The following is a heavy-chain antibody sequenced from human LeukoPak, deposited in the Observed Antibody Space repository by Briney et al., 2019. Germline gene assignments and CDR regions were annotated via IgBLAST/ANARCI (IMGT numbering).Heavy chain of an antibody. Sequence: GGSLRLSCAASGFTFSSSAMNWVRQAPGKGLEWVSAISGYDGRTYYADSVKGRFTISRDNSKNTLYLQMTSLRAEDTAGYYCAKGGQWLPPDYWGQGTLVTVSS. CDR1: GFTFSSSA. D-gene: IGHD6-19*01. V-gene: IGHV3-23*01. CDR2: ISGYDGRT. J-gene: IGHJ4*02. CDR3: AKGGQWLPPDY.